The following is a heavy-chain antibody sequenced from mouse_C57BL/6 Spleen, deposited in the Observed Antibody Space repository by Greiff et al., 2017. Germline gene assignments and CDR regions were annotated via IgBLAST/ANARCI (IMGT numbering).Heavy chain of an antibody. CDR2: INYDGSST. J-gene: IGHJ3*01. CDR1: GFTFSDYY. D-gene: IGHD3-2*02. Sequence: EVKLVESEGGLVQPGSSMKLSCTASGFTFSDYYMAWVRQVPEKGLEWVANINYDGSSTYYLDSLKSRFIISRDNAKNILYLQMSSLKSEDTATYYCARLDSSGYGFAYWGQGTLVTVSA. V-gene: IGHV5-16*01. CDR3: ARLDSSGYGFAY.